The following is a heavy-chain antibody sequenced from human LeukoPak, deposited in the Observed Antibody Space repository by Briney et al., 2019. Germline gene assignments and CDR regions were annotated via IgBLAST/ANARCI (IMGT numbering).Heavy chain of an antibody. Sequence: SETLSLTCTVSGGSISGYYWSWIRQPPGKGLEWFGYISDNGRTNYNPSLKSRVTMSVDSSKNQLSLKMNSVTAADTAVYYCARATGTDAFDIWGQGTMVTVSS. CDR3: ARATGTDAFDI. J-gene: IGHJ3*02. D-gene: IGHD7-27*01. CDR2: ISDNGRT. V-gene: IGHV4-59*01. CDR1: GGSISGYY.